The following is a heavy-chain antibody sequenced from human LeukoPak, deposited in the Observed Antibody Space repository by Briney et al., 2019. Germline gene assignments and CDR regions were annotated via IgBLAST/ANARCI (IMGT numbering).Heavy chain of an antibody. CDR1: GGSISSYQ. D-gene: IGHD4-23*01. Sequence: AETLSLTCTVSGGSISSYQWSWIRQPPGKGLEWIGNIYHSGSANYNPSLKSRVTISVDTSKNQFSLKLSPVTAADTAVYYCARVGVDYSGNTIKYFFDYWGQGTLVTVSS. J-gene: IGHJ4*02. CDR2: IYHSGSA. V-gene: IGHV4-59*01. CDR3: ARVGVDYSGNTIKYFFDY.